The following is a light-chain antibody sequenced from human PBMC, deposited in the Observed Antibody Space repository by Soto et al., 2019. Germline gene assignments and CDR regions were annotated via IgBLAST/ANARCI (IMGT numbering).Light chain of an antibody. J-gene: IGKJ1*01. CDR3: QQYGSSPPWT. CDR2: GAS. V-gene: IGKV3-20*01. CDR1: QSVSSSF. Sequence: IALTQSPGTLSLSPGERATLSCRASQSVSSSFLAWCQQKPGQAPRLLIYGASSRATGIPDRFSGSGSGTDFTLTISRLEPEDFAVYYCQQYGSSPPWTFGQGTKVEIK.